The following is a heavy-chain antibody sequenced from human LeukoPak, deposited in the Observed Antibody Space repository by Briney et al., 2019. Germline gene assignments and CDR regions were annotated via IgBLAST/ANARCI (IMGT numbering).Heavy chain of an antibody. J-gene: IGHJ5*02. Sequence: PSETLSLTXTVSGGSISSYYWSWIRQPPGKGLEWIGYIYYSGSTNNNPSLKSRVTISVDTSKNQFSLKLTSVTAADTAVYYCAAYQLPTRRYCFDPWGQGTLVTVSS. V-gene: IGHV4-59*01. D-gene: IGHD2-2*01. CDR3: AAYQLPTRRYCFDP. CDR2: IYYSGST. CDR1: GGSISSYY.